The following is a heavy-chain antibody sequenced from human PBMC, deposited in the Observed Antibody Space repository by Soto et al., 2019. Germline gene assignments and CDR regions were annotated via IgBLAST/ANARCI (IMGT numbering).Heavy chain of an antibody. CDR2: ISSSSSTI. V-gene: IGHV3-48*01. CDR3: ARVIGGSGSYYNVRYYYYMDV. D-gene: IGHD3-10*01. CDR1: GFTFSSYS. J-gene: IGHJ6*03. Sequence: GGSLRLSCAASGFTFSSYSMNWVRQAPGKGLEWVSYISSSSSTIYYADSVKGRFTISRDNAKNSLYLQMNSLRAEDTAVYYCARVIGGSGSYYNVRYYYYMDVWGKGTTVTVSS.